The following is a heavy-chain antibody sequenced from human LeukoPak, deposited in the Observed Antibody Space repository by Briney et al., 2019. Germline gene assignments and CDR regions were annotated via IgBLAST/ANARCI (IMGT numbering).Heavy chain of an antibody. CDR1: GFTFSSYA. CDR3: ARCGGDCYTSTQGFDY. Sequence: GGSLRLSCAASGFTFSSYAMHWVRQAPGKGLEWVAVISYDGNHIFYADSVKGRFTISRDNAKNTLYLQMNSLTTEDTAVYYCARCGGDCYTSTQGFDYWGQGTLVTVSS. V-gene: IGHV3-30*04. J-gene: IGHJ4*02. CDR2: ISYDGNHI. D-gene: IGHD2-21*02.